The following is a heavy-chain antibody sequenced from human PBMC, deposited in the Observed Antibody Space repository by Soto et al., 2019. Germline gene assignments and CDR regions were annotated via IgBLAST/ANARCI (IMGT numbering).Heavy chain of an antibody. V-gene: IGHV3-33*01. CDR2: IWFDGSNR. Sequence: QVQLVESGGGVVQPGGSLRLSCTASGFTFSSHGMHWVRQAPGKGLQWVAVIWFDGSNRDYADSVKGRFTVSRDNSRNTLYLQMNRLGDEDTAVYYCARHPNTNGYYYFDYWGQGTLVTVSS. J-gene: IGHJ4*02. CDR3: ARHPNTNGYYYFDY. D-gene: IGHD5-12*01. CDR1: GFTFSSHG.